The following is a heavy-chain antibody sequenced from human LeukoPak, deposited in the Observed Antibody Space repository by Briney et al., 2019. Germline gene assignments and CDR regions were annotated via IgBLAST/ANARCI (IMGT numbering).Heavy chain of an antibody. CDR3: ARGSKERYYDFFGWFDP. V-gene: IGHV3-21*01. CDR1: GFTFSSYS. D-gene: IGHD3-3*01. Sequence: GGSVRLSCAASGFTFSSYSMNWVRQAPGKGLEWVSSISSSSSYIYYADSVKGRFTISRDNAKNSLYLQMNSLRAEDTAVYYCARGSKERYYDFFGWFDPWGQGTLVTVSS. J-gene: IGHJ5*02. CDR2: ISSSSSYI.